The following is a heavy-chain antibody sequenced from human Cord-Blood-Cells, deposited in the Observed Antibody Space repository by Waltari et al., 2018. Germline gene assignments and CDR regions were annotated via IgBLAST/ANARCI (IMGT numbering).Heavy chain of an antibody. V-gene: IGHV4-34*01. Sequence: QVQLQQWGAGLLKPSETLSLTCAVYGGSFSGYYWSWISQPPGKGLEWIGEINHSGSTNYNPSLKSRVTISVDTSKNQFSLKLSSVTAADTAVYYCARVASAALAHYFDYWGQGTLVTVSS. CDR1: GGSFSGYY. CDR3: ARVASAALAHYFDY. J-gene: IGHJ4*02. CDR2: INHSGST. D-gene: IGHD6-25*01.